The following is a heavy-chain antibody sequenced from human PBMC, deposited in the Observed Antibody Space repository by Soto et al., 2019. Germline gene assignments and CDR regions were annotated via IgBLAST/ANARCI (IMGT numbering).Heavy chain of an antibody. CDR1: GGSFSSGTYF. V-gene: IGHV4-61*01. J-gene: IGHJ6*02. Sequence: PSDSLSLTLNASGGSFSSGTYFWSVIRQSPGKRLEWIAYIYYSGSTNYNTSLKSRATISVDKSKSQVSLTLTSVTAADAAVYYCARSPNYYYYGFDVWGPGPTVTV. D-gene: IGHD3-10*01. CDR2: IYYSGST. CDR3: ARSPNYYYYGFDV.